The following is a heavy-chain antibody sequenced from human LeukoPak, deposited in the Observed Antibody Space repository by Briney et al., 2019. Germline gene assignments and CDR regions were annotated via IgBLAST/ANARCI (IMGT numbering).Heavy chain of an antibody. CDR1: GYTLTELS. CDR3: ATPTGYRYWFDP. D-gene: IGHD5-12*01. J-gene: IGHJ5*02. Sequence: ASVKVSCKVSGYTLTELSMHWVRQAPGKGLEWMGGFDPEDGETIYAQKFQGRVTMTEDTSTDTAYMELSSLRSEDTAVYYCATPTGYRYWFDPWGQGTLVTVSS. CDR2: FDPEDGET. V-gene: IGHV1-24*01.